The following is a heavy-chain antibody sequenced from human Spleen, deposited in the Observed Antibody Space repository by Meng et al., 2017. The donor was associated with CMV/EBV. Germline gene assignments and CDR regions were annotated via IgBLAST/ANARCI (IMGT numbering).Heavy chain of an antibody. J-gene: IGHJ5*02. CDR1: GYNFTGYY. CDR3: ARSQLADNWFDP. V-gene: IGHV1-18*04. CDR2: ISAYNGNT. D-gene: IGHD6-6*01. Sequence: ASVKVSCKASGYNFTGYYIHWVRQAPGQGLEWMGWISAYNGNTNYAQKLQGRVTMTTDTSTSTAYMELRSLRSDDTAVYYCARSQLADNWFDPWGQGTLVTVSS.